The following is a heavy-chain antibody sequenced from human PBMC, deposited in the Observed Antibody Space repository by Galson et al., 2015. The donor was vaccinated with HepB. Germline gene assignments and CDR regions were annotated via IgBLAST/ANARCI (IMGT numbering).Heavy chain of an antibody. CDR3: ARDRPQGPAARNDAFDI. CDR2: IKSKTDGGTT. D-gene: IGHD2-2*01. Sequence: SLRLSCAASGFTFINAWMSWVRQAPGKGLEWVGRIKSKTDGGTTDYAAPVKGRFTISRDNSKNTLYLQMNSLRAEDTAVYYCARDRPQGPAARNDAFDIWGQGTMVAVSS. V-gene: IGHV3-15*01. CDR1: GFTFINAW. J-gene: IGHJ3*02.